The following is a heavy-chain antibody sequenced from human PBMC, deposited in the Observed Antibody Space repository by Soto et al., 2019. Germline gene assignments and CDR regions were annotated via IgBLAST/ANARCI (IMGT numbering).Heavy chain of an antibody. CDR1: GYTFTSYY. D-gene: IGHD2-15*01. V-gene: IGHV1-46*01. CDR2: INPSGGST. J-gene: IGHJ6*02. CDR3: ARDGVVVVAATRDYDGMDV. Sequence: ASVKVSCKASGYTFTSYYMHWVRQAPGQGLEWMGIINPSGGSTSYAQKFQGRVTMTRDTSTSTVYMELSSLRSEDTAVYYCARDGVVVVAATRDYDGMDVWGQGTTVTVS.